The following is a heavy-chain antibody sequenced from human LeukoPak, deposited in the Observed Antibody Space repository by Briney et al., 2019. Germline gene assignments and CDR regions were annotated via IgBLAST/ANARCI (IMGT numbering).Heavy chain of an antibody. CDR1: GYTFTGYY. D-gene: IGHD3-3*01. CDR3: ARGGRITIFGVDTYYYYGMDV. J-gene: IGHJ6*02. V-gene: IGHV1-2*02. Sequence: ASVKVSCKASGYTFTGYYMHLVRQAPGQGLEWMGWINPNSGGTNYAQKFQGRVTMTRDTSISTAYMELSRLRSDDTAVFYCARGGRITIFGVDTYYYYGMDVWGQGTTVTVSS. CDR2: INPNSGGT.